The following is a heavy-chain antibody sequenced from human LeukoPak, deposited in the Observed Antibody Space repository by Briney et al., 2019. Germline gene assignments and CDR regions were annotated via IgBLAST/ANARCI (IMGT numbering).Heavy chain of an antibody. CDR2: ISSSSSTI. V-gene: IGHV3-48*02. CDR1: GFTFSSYA. J-gene: IGHJ5*02. CDR3: ARYPSVAATGWGRWFDH. Sequence: GGSLRLSCAASGFTFSSYAMSWVRQAPGKGLEWISYISSSSSTIYYADSVKGRFTISRDNAKSSLYLQMNSLRDEDTAVYYCARYPSVAATGWGRWFDHWGQGTLVTVSS. D-gene: IGHD6-13*01.